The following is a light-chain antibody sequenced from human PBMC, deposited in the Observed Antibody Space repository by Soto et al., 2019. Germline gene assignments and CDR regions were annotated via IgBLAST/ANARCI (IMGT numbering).Light chain of an antibody. V-gene: IGKV1-39*01. CDR2: AAS. J-gene: IGKJ4*01. Sequence: QLTQSASSLSASVGDRFIITCRSSQSVSRSLNWYQQKAGQAPKLLIYAASTLHSGVPARFSGSGSGTEFNLTISSLQSEDFGVYYCQQYNNWPRATFGGGTKVDI. CDR3: QQYNNWPRAT. CDR1: QSVSRS.